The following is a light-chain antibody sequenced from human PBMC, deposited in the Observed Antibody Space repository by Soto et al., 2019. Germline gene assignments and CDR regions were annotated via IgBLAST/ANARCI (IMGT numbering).Light chain of an antibody. Sequence: QSVLTQPASVSGSPGQSITIPCAGTSSDIGNYDYVSWYQQHAGKAPKLIIYDVSNRPSGISNRSSGFKSGNTASLAISGLQAEDEAAYYCSSYRLGHTWVFGGGTKLTVL. CDR1: SSDIGNYDY. V-gene: IGLV2-14*03. J-gene: IGLJ3*02. CDR3: SSYRLGHTWV. CDR2: DVS.